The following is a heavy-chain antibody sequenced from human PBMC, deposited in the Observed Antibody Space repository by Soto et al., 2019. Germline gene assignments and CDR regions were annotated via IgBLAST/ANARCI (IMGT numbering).Heavy chain of an antibody. CDR1: GGSISSGSYY. CDR3: ARHGDTSGWYKMTIDY. D-gene: IGHD6-19*01. Sequence: QLQLQESGPGLVKPSETLSLTCTVSGGSISSGSYYWAWIRQPPGKGLEWIGTIFYSGITYYNPSLNSRVTISVDTSKNQFSLKLNSVTAADTAVYYCARHGDTSGWYKMTIDYWGQGTLVIVSS. CDR2: IFYSGIT. V-gene: IGHV4-39*01. J-gene: IGHJ4*02.